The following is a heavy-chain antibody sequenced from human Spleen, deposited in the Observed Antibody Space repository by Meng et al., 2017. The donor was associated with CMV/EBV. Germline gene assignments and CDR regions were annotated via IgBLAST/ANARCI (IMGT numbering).Heavy chain of an antibody. D-gene: IGHD3/OR15-3a*01. CDR1: GFTFSSYV. CDR3: ARDWYAMDV. Sequence: GESLKISCAASGFTFSSYVMSWVRQAPGKGLEWVSGLSRSGDNTNYADSVKGRFTISRDNSKNTLYLQMNSLRAQDTAVYFCARDWYAMDVWGPGTTVTVSS. J-gene: IGHJ6*02. CDR2: LSRSGDNT. V-gene: IGHV3-23*01.